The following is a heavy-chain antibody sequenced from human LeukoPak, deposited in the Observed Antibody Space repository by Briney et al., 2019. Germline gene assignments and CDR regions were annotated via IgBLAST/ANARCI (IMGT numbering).Heavy chain of an antibody. CDR1: GFTFSSYP. Sequence: GGSLRLSCAASGFTFSSYPMRWVRQAPGKGLQWVSAISGGGASTYYADSVKGRFTISRDNSKNTLYLQMNSLRAEDTAVYYCAKVRMVYAYIDYWGQGTLVTVSS. D-gene: IGHD2-8*01. CDR2: ISGGGAST. V-gene: IGHV3-23*01. J-gene: IGHJ4*02. CDR3: AKVRMVYAYIDY.